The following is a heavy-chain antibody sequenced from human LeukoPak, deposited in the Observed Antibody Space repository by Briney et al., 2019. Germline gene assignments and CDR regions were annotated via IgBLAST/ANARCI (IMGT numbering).Heavy chain of an antibody. CDR1: GFTFSSYW. Sequence: GGSLRLSCAASGFTFSSYWMSWVRQAPGKGLEWVANIKQDGSEKYYVDSVKGRFTISRDNAKNSLYLQMKSLRAEETAVYYCARVGGVIGDAFDIWGQGTMVTVSS. CDR2: IKQDGSEK. V-gene: IGHV3-7*01. D-gene: IGHD3-16*01. J-gene: IGHJ3*02. CDR3: ARVGGVIGDAFDI.